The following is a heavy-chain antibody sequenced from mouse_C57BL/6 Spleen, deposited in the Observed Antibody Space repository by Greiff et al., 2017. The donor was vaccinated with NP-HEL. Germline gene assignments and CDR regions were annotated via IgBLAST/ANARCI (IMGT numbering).Heavy chain of an antibody. V-gene: IGHV5-17*01. CDR3: ARSRTGNFDY. D-gene: IGHD4-1*01. CDR1: GFTFSDYG. Sequence: EVHLVESGGGLVKPGGSLKLSCAASGFTFSDYGMHWVRQAPEKGLEWVAYISSGSSTIYYADTVKGRFTISRDNAKNTLFLQMTSLRSEDTAMYYCARSRTGNFDYWGQGTTLTVSS. J-gene: IGHJ2*01. CDR2: ISSGSSTI.